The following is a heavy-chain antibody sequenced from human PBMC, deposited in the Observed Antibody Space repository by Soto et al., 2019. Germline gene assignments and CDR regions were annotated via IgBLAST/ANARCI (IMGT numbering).Heavy chain of an antibody. CDR2: MYNTGST. J-gene: IGHJ6*02. CDR1: GGTISRYY. D-gene: IGHD2-21*02. V-gene: IGHV4-59*01. Sequence: SETLSLTCTVSGGTISRYYWSWIRQPPGKGLEWIGYMYNTGSTVYNPSFKSRVTISVDTSKNQFSLKLNSVTAADTAVYYCARDLWGYCGADCYPLDVWGQGTTVTVSS. CDR3: ARDLWGYCGADCYPLDV.